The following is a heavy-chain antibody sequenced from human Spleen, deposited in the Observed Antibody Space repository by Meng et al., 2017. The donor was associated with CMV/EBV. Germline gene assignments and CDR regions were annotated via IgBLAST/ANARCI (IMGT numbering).Heavy chain of an antibody. Sequence: SETLSLTCTVSGGSISSGGYYWTWIRQPPGKGLEWIGHIYYRGSAHYNPSLKNRLLISTDTSKNQISLKLTSVTAADTAVYYCARDEGQPAAGTYYGLDVWGQGTTVTVSS. CDR2: IYYRGSA. J-gene: IGHJ6*02. D-gene: IGHD6-13*01. CDR3: ARDEGQPAAGTYYGLDV. V-gene: IGHV4-30-4*08. CDR1: GGSISSGGYY.